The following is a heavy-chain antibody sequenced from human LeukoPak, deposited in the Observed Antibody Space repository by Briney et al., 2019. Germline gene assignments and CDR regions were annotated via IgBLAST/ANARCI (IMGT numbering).Heavy chain of an antibody. CDR3: ARVNYYDSSGYSDY. CDR2: IIPIFGTA. D-gene: IGHD3-22*01. J-gene: IGHJ4*02. Sequence: SVKVSCKASGGTFSSYAISWVRQAPGQGLEWMGGIIPIFGTANYAQKFQGGVTITADESTSTAYMELSSLRSEDTAVYYCARVNYYDSSGYSDYWGQGTLVTVSS. CDR1: GGTFSSYA. V-gene: IGHV1-69*01.